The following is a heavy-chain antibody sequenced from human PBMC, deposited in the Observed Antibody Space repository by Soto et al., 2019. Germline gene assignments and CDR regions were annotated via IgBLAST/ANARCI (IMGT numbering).Heavy chain of an antibody. V-gene: IGHV3-11*01. CDR2: ISSSGSTI. Sequence: QVQLVESGGGLVKPGGSLRLSCAASGFTFSDYYMSWIRQAPGKGLEWVSYISSSGSTIYYADSVKGRFTISRDNAKNSLYLHMNSLRAEDTAVYYGARESYYCYDYYMDVWGQGTPVTVSS. CDR1: GFTFSDYY. J-gene: IGHJ6*03. CDR3: ARESYYCYDYYMDV.